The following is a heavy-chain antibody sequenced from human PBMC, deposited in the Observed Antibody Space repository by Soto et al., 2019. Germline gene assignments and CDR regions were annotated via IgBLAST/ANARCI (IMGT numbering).Heavy chain of an antibody. D-gene: IGHD3-9*01. V-gene: IGHV3-23*01. CDR2: ISGSGGST. Sequence: GSLGPSSEAPGSTFRSYAMSWVLQAPGNGLEWVSAISGSGGSTYYADSVKGRFTISRDNSKNTLYLQMNSLRAEDTAVYYCAKVELYYDLLTGYYYHYGMDVWGQRTTVTVSS. CDR3: AKVELYYDLLTGYYYHYGMDV. J-gene: IGHJ6*02. CDR1: GSTFRSYA.